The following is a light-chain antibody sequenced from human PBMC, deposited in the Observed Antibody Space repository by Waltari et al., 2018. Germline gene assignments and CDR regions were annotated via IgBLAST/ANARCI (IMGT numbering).Light chain of an antibody. Sequence: DIQMTQSPSSVSASIGDRVTITCRASQGISNWLAWYQQKPGKAPKLLIHVASNLQSGVPSRFSGNGSGTDFSLTISSLQPEDFATYYCQQANSFLPPTFGGGTKVEIK. V-gene: IGKV1-12*01. CDR1: QGISNW. J-gene: IGKJ4*01. CDR3: QQANSFLPPT. CDR2: VAS.